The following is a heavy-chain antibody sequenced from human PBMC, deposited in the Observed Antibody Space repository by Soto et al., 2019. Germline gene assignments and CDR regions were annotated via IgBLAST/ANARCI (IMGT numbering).Heavy chain of an antibody. CDR3: ARPIAPLDAFDI. Sequence: PGGSLRLSCAASGFTFSSYGMHWVRQAPGKGLEWVAVIWYDGSNKYYADSVKGRFTISGDNSKNTLYLQMNSLRAEDTAVYYCARPIAPLDAFDIWGQGTMVTVSS. V-gene: IGHV3-33*01. J-gene: IGHJ3*02. CDR2: IWYDGSNK. CDR1: GFTFSSYG.